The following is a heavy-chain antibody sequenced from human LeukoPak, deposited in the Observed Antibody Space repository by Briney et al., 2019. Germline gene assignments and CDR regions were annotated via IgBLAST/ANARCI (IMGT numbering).Heavy chain of an antibody. CDR1: GGSISSYY. J-gene: IGHJ6*02. CDR3: ARAGDSSGFHYYYYGMDV. D-gene: IGHD3-22*01. CDR2: IYYSGST. Sequence: SETLSLTCTVSGGSISSYYWSWIRQPPGKGLEWIGYIYYSGSTNYNPSLKSRVTISVDTSKNQFSLKLSSVTAADTAVYYCARAGDSSGFHYYYYGMDVWGQGTTVTVSS. V-gene: IGHV4-59*08.